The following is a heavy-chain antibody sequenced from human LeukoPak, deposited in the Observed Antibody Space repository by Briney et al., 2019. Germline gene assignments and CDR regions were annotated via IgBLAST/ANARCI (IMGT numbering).Heavy chain of an antibody. V-gene: IGHV4-34*01. D-gene: IGHD4-17*01. J-gene: IGHJ4*02. CDR3: ARDVGHTVTTKGPFDY. CDR2: INHSGST. CDR1: GGSFSGYY. Sequence: SETLSLTCAVYGGSFSGYYWSWIRQPPGKGLEWIGEINHSGSTNYNPSLKSRVTISVDTSKNQFSLKLSSVTAADTAVYYCARDVGHTVTTKGPFDYWGQGTLVTVSS.